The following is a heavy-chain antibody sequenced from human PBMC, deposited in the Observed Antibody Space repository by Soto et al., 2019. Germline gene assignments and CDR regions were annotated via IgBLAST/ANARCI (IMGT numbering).Heavy chain of an antibody. V-gene: IGHV1-18*01. CDR2: TSADSENT. J-gene: IGHJ4*02. D-gene: IGHD3-10*01. Sequence: VQLVQSGAEVKKPGASVKVSCKASGYNFTSYGISWVRQAPGQGLEWMGWTSADSENTDYAQNIQGRVTMTTDTSTSTAYLERRNLRSDDTAVYYWARPYKPTGSYGYWGQGTLVTVSS. CDR1: GYNFTSYG. CDR3: ARPYKPTGSYGY.